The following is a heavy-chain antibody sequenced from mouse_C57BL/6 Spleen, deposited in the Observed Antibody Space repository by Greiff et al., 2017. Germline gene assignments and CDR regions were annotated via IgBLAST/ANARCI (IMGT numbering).Heavy chain of an antibody. CDR2: IEPNSGGT. CDR3: ASAYDGPFAY. Sequence: QVQLQQSGAELVKPGASVKLSCKASGYTFTSYWMHWVKQRPGRGLEWIGRIEPNSGGTKYNEKFKSKATLTVDKPASKAYMQLSSLTSEDSAVYYCASAYDGPFAYWGQGTLVTVSA. V-gene: IGHV1-72*01. CDR1: GYTFTSYW. J-gene: IGHJ3*01. D-gene: IGHD2-3*01.